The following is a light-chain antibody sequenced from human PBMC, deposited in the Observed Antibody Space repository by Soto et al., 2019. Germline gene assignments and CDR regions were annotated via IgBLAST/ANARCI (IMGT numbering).Light chain of an antibody. CDR1: ESISNY. CDR3: QQSYGTVRT. Sequence: DIQMSQSPSSLSASVGDRVTITCRASESISNYLNWYQQKPGKAPELLIYAASSLQAGVPSRFSGSGSGTDFTLTISSLQPEDFATYFCQQSYGTVRTFGQGTKLEIK. CDR2: AAS. J-gene: IGKJ2*01. V-gene: IGKV1-39*01.